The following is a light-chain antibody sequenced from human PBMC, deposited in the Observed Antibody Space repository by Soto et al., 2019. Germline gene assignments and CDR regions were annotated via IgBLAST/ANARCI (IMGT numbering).Light chain of an antibody. Sequence: DIQMTQSPSTLSASLGDRVTLPCRASQSISSWLAWYQQKPGKAPKLLIYKASTLKSGVPSRFSVSGSGTEFTLTISSLQPDDFATYYCQHYNSYSEAFGQGTKVDIK. CDR1: QSISSW. V-gene: IGKV1-5*03. CDR3: QHYNSYSEA. J-gene: IGKJ1*01. CDR2: KAS.